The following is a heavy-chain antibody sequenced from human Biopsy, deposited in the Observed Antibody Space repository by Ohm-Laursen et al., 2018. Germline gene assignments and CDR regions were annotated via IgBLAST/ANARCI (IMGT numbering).Heavy chain of an antibody. CDR1: DASASSGRYY. V-gene: IGHV4-61*01. J-gene: IGHJ3*02. CDR2: FYSSGTT. D-gene: IGHD3-10*01. CDR3: ARAPADQYAARNYYSSHAFDM. Sequence: SDTLSLTWTVSDASASSGRYYWTWIRQPPRKPLEWIGYFYSSGTTRDNPSLESRLSISMDTSKNEVSQRLTSMTAADTAVYFCARAPADQYAARNYYSSHAFDMWGQGTKVTVSS.